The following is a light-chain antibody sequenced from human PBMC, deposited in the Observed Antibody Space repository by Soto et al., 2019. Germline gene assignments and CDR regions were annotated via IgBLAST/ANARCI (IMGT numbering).Light chain of an antibody. CDR3: QHYTNWPLP. V-gene: IGKV3-15*01. CDR1: QGIGGT. J-gene: IGKJ4*01. CDR2: DTV. Sequence: EIVMTQSPATLSVSPGERATLSCRASQGIGGTLAWYQQKPGHSPRLLIYDTVIRATGVPDRFSGSVSGTEFTLTITSLQSEDFAIYYCQHYTNWPLPFGGGTRVESK.